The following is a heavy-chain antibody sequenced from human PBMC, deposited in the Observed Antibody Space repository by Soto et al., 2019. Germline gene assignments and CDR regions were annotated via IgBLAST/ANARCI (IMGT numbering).Heavy chain of an antibody. J-gene: IGHJ4*02. CDR2: INVINGNA. V-gene: IGHV1-3*01. D-gene: IGHD6-19*01. CDR1: GYTFTSYD. Sequence: ASVKVSCKASGYTFTSYDMHWVRQAPGQRLEWMGRINVINGNAYYSQRFQGRATFTRDTSASTGYMELSSLISGDTAVYYCVVNRGWWAFHYWGQGTVVTVSS. CDR3: VVNRGWWAFHY.